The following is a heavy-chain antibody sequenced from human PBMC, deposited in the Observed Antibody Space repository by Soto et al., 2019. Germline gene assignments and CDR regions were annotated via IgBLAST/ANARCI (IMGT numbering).Heavy chain of an antibody. CDR2: IYPGDSDT. V-gene: IGHV5-51*07. D-gene: IGHD6-13*01. CDR3: ARPRSSSRNYYGMDV. J-gene: IGHJ6*02. CDR1: GYSFTSYW. Sequence: PGESLQISSKGSGYSFTSYWVGWVHQMHGKGLEWMGIIYPGDSDTRYSPSFQGQVTISADKSISTAYLQWSSLKASDTAMYYCARPRSSSRNYYGMDVWGQGTTVTVSS.